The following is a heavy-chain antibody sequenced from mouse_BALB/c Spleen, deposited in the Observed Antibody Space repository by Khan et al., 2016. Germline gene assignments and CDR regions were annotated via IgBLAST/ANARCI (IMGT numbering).Heavy chain of an antibody. V-gene: IGHV9-3-1*01. CDR2: INTNTGEA. J-gene: IGHJ4*01. CDR1: GYTFTRYG. Sequence: QFQLVQSGPELKKPGETIKISCTASGYTFTRYGMNWVKQAPGKGLKWMGWINTNTGEAAYADDFKGRFAFSVETSASTAYLQINNLKNEDTGTYFCARPDYWGQGTSVTVSS. CDR3: ARPDY.